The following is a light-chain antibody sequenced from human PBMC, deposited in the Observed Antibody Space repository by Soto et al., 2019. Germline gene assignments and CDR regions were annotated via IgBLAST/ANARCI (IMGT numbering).Light chain of an antibody. V-gene: IGLV1-44*01. CDR1: ISNIGSNA. CDR2: SNN. Sequence: QSLTSQPPSASGTPGQRCTISCSGGISNIGSNAVTWYHQLPGTAPKLLIYSNNQRPSGVPDRFSVSKYGTSASLAISGLQSEDEDDYYCAAWDDSLNGLYVFGTGTTVTV. J-gene: IGLJ1*01. CDR3: AAWDDSLNGLYV.